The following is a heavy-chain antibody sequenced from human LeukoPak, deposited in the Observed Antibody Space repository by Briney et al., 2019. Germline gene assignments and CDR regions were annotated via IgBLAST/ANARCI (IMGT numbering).Heavy chain of an antibody. CDR1: GGSISSYY. V-gene: IGHV4-59*12. Sequence: SETLSLTCTVSGGSISSYYWSWVRQPPGKGLEWIGYIYYSGGTDYNPSLKSRVTISIDTSKNQFSLKLSSVTAADTAVYYCARGVSTTITFGGVLGDAFDIWGQGTMVTVSS. D-gene: IGHD3-16*01. CDR2: IYYSGGT. J-gene: IGHJ3*02. CDR3: ARGVSTTITFGGVLGDAFDI.